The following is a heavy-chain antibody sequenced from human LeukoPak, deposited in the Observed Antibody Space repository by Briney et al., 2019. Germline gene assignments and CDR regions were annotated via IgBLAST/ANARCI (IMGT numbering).Heavy chain of an antibody. D-gene: IGHD2-2*01. Sequence: SETLSLTCNVSGGSISSGNYYWSWIRQPAGKGLEWIGRIYTSGSTNYDPSLKSRVTISVDTSKNQFSLKPSSVTAADTAVYYCARETRYCSSTSCSTLDYWGQGTLVTVSS. CDR2: IYTSGST. V-gene: IGHV4-61*02. CDR1: GGSISSGNYY. J-gene: IGHJ4*02. CDR3: ARETRYCSSTSCSTLDY.